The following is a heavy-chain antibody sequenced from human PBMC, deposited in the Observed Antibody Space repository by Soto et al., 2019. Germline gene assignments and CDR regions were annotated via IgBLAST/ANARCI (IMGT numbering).Heavy chain of an antibody. J-gene: IGHJ4*01. V-gene: IGHV3-15*07. CDR1: GFTFTNAW. Sequence: EVQLVESGGGLVKPGGSLRLSCAASGFTFTNAWINWVRQAPGKGLEWVGRIKSKIDGGTTDFAAPVKDRFAISRDDSQNMLYLQMTSLKIEDTAVYFCTTDSYSPMIVVRFDYWGHGTLVTVSS. D-gene: IGHD3-22*01. CDR2: IKSKIDGGTT. CDR3: TTDSYSPMIVVRFDY.